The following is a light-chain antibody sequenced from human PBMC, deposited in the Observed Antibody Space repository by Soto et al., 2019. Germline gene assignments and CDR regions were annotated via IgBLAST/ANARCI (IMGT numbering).Light chain of an antibody. V-gene: IGKV1-5*03. Sequence: IQMTQSPSTLSASVGDRVTITCRASQSINNWLAWYQQKPGKAPNLLIYKASSLESGVPSRYSGSGSGTEFTLTISSLQPDDSATYYCQQYNSYPYTFGQGTKLEIK. J-gene: IGKJ2*01. CDR1: QSINNW. CDR2: KAS. CDR3: QQYNSYPYT.